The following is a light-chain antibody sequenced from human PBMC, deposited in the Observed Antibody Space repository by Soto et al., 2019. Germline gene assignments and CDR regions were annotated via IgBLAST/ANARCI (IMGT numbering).Light chain of an antibody. CDR1: QTIRGL. CDR3: QRRHNWPIT. J-gene: IGKJ5*01. CDR2: DTS. V-gene: IGKV3-11*01. Sequence: EIVLTQSPATLSLSPGERATLSCRTSQTIRGLLNWYQQRPGQAPRLLIYDTSNRATDLPARFSGSGSGTDFILTISSLDPEDFGVYFCQRRHNWPITFGQGTRLDIK.